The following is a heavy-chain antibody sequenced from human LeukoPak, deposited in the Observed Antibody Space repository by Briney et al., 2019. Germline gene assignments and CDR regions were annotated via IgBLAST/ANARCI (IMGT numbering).Heavy chain of an antibody. CDR3: ARVAGSYYFDY. CDR1: GGSFSGYY. D-gene: IGHD1-26*01. CDR2: INHSGST. V-gene: IGHV4-34*01. J-gene: IGHJ4*02. Sequence: SETLSLTCAVYGGSFSGYYWSWIRQPPGKGLEWIGEINHSGSTYYNPSLKSRVTISVDTSKNQFSLKLSSVTAADTAVYYCARVAGSYYFDYWGQGTLVTVSS.